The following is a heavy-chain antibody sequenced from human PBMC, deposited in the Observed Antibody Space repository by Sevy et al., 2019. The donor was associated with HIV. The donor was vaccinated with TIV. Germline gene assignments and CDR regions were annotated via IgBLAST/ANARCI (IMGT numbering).Heavy chain of an antibody. CDR3: ARDLADRYCSSTSCPRDGMDV. D-gene: IGHD2-2*01. Sequence: GGSLRLSCAASGFTFSSYGMHWVRQAPGKGLERVAVIWYDGSNKYYADSVKGRFTISRDNSKNTLYLQMNSLRAEDTAVYYCARDLADRYCSSTSCPRDGMDVWGQGTTVTVSS. CDR1: GFTFSSYG. V-gene: IGHV3-33*01. J-gene: IGHJ6*02. CDR2: IWYDGSNK.